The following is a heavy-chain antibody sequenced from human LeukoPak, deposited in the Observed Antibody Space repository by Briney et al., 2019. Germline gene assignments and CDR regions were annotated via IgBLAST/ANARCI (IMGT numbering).Heavy chain of an antibody. V-gene: IGHV3-30*18. CDR2: ISYGGSNK. J-gene: IGHJ4*02. D-gene: IGHD6-19*01. Sequence: PGGSLRLSCVASGFTSSSYGMHWVRQAPGKGLEWVAVISYGGSNKYYADSVKGRFTISRDNSKNTLYLQMNSLRGEDTAVYYCAKDSVAGEPNHTFDYWGQGTLVTVSS. CDR1: GFTSSSYG. CDR3: AKDSVAGEPNHTFDY.